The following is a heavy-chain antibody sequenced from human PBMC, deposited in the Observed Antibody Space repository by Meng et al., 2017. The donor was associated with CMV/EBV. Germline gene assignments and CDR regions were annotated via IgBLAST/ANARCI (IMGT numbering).Heavy chain of an antibody. J-gene: IGHJ6*02. D-gene: IGHD2-2*01. Sequence: SETLSLTYTVSGYSISSGYYWGWIRQPPGKGLEWIGSINHSGSTYYNPSLKSRVTISVDTSKNQFSLKLSSVTAADTAVYYCARDQLTGMDVWGQGTTVTVSS. CDR2: INHSGST. CDR3: ARDQLTGMDV. CDR1: GYSISSGYY. V-gene: IGHV4-38-2*02.